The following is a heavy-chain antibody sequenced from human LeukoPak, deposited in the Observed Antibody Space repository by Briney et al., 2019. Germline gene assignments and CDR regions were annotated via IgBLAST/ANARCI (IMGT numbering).Heavy chain of an antibody. D-gene: IGHD2-15*01. V-gene: IGHV4-59*01. CDR3: ASAPYCSGGSCLEEDAFDI. J-gene: IGHJ3*02. CDR2: IYYSGRS. CDR1: GGSISGYY. Sequence: SETLSLTCTVSGGSISGYYWSWLGQPPGKGLEWVGYIYYSGRSNYNPSLKSPVTISVDTSKNHFSLKLSSVTAADTAVYYCASAPYCSGGSCLEEDAFDIWGQGTMVTVSS.